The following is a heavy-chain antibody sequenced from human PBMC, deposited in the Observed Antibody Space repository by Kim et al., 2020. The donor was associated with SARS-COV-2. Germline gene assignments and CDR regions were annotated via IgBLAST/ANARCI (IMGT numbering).Heavy chain of an antibody. CDR2: IIPIFGTA. CDR1: GGTFSSYA. J-gene: IGHJ6*02. V-gene: IGHV1-69*13. CDR3: ARSYDILTGYYRPYYYYGMDV. D-gene: IGHD3-9*01. Sequence: SVKVSCKASGGTFSSYAISWVRQAPGQGLEWMGGIIPIFGTANYAQKFQGRVTITADESTSTAYMELSSLRSEDTAVYYCARSYDILTGYYRPYYYYGMDVWGQGTTVTVSS.